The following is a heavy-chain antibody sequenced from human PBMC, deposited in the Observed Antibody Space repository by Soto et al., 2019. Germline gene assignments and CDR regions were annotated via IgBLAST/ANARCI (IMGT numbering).Heavy chain of an antibody. D-gene: IGHD3-3*01. CDR1: GYTFTSYD. CDR2: MNPNSGNT. CDR3: ARGIFGVVTLVGVWFDP. Sequence: ASVEVSCKASGYTFTSYDINWVRQATGQGLEWMGWMNPNSGNTGYAQKFQGRVTMTRNTSISTAYMELSSLRSEDTAVYYCARGIFGVVTLVGVWFDPWGQGTLVTVSS. V-gene: IGHV1-8*01. J-gene: IGHJ5*02.